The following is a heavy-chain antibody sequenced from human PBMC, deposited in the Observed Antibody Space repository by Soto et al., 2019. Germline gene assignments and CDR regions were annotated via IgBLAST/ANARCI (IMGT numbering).Heavy chain of an antibody. CDR3: AHTKDSSGFLTS. Sequence: QITLKESGPTLVKPTQTLTLTCSFSGFSLSAYGVRVIWFRQPPGETLEWLALIHWNDDKRYSPYLKSRPTITKDTSKTQVVLTLTNLDPLDTGTYFCAHTKDSSGFLTSWGQGILVTVSS. J-gene: IGHJ5*02. D-gene: IGHD3-22*01. V-gene: IGHV2-5*01. CDR2: IHWNDDK. CDR1: GFSLSAYGVR.